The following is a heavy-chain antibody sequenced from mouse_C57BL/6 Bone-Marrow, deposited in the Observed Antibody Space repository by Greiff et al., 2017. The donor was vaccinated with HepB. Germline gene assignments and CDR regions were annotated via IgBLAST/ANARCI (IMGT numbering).Heavy chain of an antibody. D-gene: IGHD2-5*01. V-gene: IGHV5-12*01. Sequence: EVKLEESGGGLVQPGGSLKLSCAASGFTFSDYYMYWVRQTPEKRLEWVAYISNGGGSTYYPDTVKGRFTISRDNAKNTLYLQMSRLKSEDTAMYYCARQSYSSNYVYFDVWGTGTTVTVSS. CDR2: ISNGGGST. CDR3: ARQSYSSNYVYFDV. J-gene: IGHJ1*03. CDR1: GFTFSDYY.